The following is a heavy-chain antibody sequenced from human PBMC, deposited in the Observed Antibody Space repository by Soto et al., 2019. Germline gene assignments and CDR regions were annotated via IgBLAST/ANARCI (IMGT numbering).Heavy chain of an antibody. CDR2: IWYDGSNK. V-gene: IGHV3-33*01. CDR1: GFTFSSYG. D-gene: IGHD6-13*01. J-gene: IGHJ6*02. CDR3: ERDNSYSSSWTINYYYYSGMDV. Sequence: GGSLRLSCAASGFTFSSYGMHWVRQAPGKGLEWVAVIWYDGSNKYYADSVKGRFTISRDNSKNTLYLQMNSLRAEDTAVYYCERDNSYSSSWTINYYYYSGMDVWGQGNTVTVSS.